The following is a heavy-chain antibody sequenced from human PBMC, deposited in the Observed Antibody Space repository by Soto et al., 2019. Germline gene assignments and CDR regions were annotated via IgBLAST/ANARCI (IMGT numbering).Heavy chain of an antibody. Sequence: QVQLVESGGGVVQPGRSLRLSCAASGFTFSSYGMHWVRQAPGKGLEWVAVIWYDGSNKYYADSVKGRFTISRDNSKNTLYLQMNSLRAEDTAVYYCARDYSISWRYWFDPWGQGTLVTVSS. CDR3: ARDYSISWRYWFDP. V-gene: IGHV3-33*01. CDR2: IWYDGSNK. J-gene: IGHJ5*02. CDR1: GFTFSSYG. D-gene: IGHD6-13*01.